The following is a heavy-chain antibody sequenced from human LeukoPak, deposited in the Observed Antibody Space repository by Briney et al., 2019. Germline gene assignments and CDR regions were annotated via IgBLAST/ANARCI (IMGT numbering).Heavy chain of an antibody. Sequence: SETLSLTCTVSGGSFSRGDYYWSWIRQPPGKGLEWIGYIYYSGSTYYNPSLKSRVTISIDTSKNQLSSKLSSVTAADTAVYFYARYSSSWIFYYWGQGTLVTVSS. CDR1: GGSFSRGDYY. CDR2: IYYSGST. J-gene: IGHJ4*02. V-gene: IGHV4-30-4*01. D-gene: IGHD6-13*01. CDR3: ARYSSSWIFYY.